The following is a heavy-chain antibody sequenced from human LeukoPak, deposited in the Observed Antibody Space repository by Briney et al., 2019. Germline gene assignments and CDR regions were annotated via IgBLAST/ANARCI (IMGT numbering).Heavy chain of an antibody. J-gene: IGHJ4*02. CDR2: ISSSSYI. D-gene: IGHD6-19*01. Sequence: GGSLRLSCAASGFTFSSYSMNWVRQAPGKGLEWVSSISSSSYIYYADSVKGRFTISRDNAKNSLYLQMNSLRAEDTAVYYCARDSSGWGTGLDSWGQGTLVTVSS. V-gene: IGHV3-21*01. CDR3: ARDSSGWGTGLDS. CDR1: GFTFSSYS.